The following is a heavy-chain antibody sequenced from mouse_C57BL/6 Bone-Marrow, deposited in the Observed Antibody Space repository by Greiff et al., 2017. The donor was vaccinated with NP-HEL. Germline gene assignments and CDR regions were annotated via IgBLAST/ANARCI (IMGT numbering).Heavy chain of an antibody. J-gene: IGHJ3*01. CDR2: ISDGGSYT. V-gene: IGHV5-4*01. CDR1: GFTFSSYA. D-gene: IGHD1-1*01. CDR3: ARAGYGSGYPCAY. Sequence: EVQGVESGGGLVKPGGSLKLSCAASGFTFSSYAMSWVRQTPEKRLEWVATISDGGSYTYYTDNVKGRFTISRDNAKNNLYLQLSHLKSEDTAMYYCARAGYGSGYPCAYGGQGTLVTVSA.